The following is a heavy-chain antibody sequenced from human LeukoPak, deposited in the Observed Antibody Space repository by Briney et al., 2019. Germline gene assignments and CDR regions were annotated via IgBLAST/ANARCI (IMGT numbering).Heavy chain of an antibody. J-gene: IGHJ3*02. D-gene: IGHD6-13*01. V-gene: IGHV3-74*01. CDR2: INSDGRGT. Sequence: GGSLRLSCSASAFTSSTDWMHWVRQVPGKGLVWVSRINSDGRGTDYADSVRGRFTISRDNAKNILYLQMDSLRAEDTAVYYCARDGGSSWYGAFDIWGQGTMVTVSS. CDR3: ARDGGSSWYGAFDI. CDR1: AFTSSTDW.